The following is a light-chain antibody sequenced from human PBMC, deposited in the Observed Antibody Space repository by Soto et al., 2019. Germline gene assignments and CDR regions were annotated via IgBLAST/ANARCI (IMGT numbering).Light chain of an antibody. CDR1: ESIRNN. CDR2: AAS. V-gene: IGKV1-39*01. J-gene: IGKJ1*01. CDR3: QQTYSTPRGA. Sequence: DIQMTQSPSSLSASVGDRVTITCRAIESIRNNLNWYQQKPGKAPKLLIYAASTLQSGVPSRFSGGGSGTEFTLTIGSLQPEDFTTYYCQQTYSTPRGAFGQGTKVDIK.